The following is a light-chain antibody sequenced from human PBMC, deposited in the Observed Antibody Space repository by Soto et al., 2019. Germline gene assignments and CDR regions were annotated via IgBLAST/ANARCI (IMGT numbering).Light chain of an antibody. CDR3: QQRHMRPIT. CDR1: QSFRGL. J-gene: IGKJ5*01. CDR2: DAY. V-gene: IGKV3-11*01. Sequence: EVVLTQSPVTPSLAPGERATLSCRASQSFRGLLAWYQQKPGQAPRLLIYDAYNRATGIPPRVSGSGSGTYFTLTISSLEPADPAVYYCQQRHMRPITCGQGARLDIK.